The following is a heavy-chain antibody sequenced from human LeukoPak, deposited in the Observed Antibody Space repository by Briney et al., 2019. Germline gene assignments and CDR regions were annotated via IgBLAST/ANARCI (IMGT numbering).Heavy chain of an antibody. CDR3: AKDQGYFDY. CDR2: IKQDGSEK. Sequence: GGSLRLSCAASGFTFSSYWMSWVRQAPGKGLEWVANIKQDGSEKYYADSVKGRFTISRDNSKNTLYLQMNSLRAEDTAVYYCAKDQGYFDYWGQGTLVTVSS. V-gene: IGHV3-7*01. CDR1: GFTFSSYW. J-gene: IGHJ4*02.